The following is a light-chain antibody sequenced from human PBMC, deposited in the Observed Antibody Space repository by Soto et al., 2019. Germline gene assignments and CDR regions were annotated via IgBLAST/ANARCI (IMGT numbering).Light chain of an antibody. CDR1: QTVPSSY. CDR3: QQYAWSPLT. Sequence: EIVLTQSPGTLSLSPGGRATLSCRASQTVPSSYLAWYQQRPGQAPRLLIYDASSRATGIPDRFSGSESGTDFTLTICSLEPEDFAVYYCQQYAWSPLTFGQGTRLEIK. J-gene: IGKJ5*01. CDR2: DAS. V-gene: IGKV3-20*01.